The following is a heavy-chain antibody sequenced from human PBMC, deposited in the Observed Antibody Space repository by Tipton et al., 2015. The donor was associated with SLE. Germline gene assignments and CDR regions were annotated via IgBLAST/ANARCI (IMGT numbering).Heavy chain of an antibody. V-gene: IGHV4-31*03. CDR1: GGSISSGGYY. CDR2: IYYSGST. D-gene: IGHD6-13*01. Sequence: TLSLTCTVSGGSISSGGYYWSWIRQHPGKGLEWIGYIYYSGSTYYNPSLKSRVTISVATSKNQFSLKLSSVTAADTAVYYCARAREQQLPHFDYWGQGTLVTVSS. J-gene: IGHJ4*02. CDR3: ARAREQQLPHFDY.